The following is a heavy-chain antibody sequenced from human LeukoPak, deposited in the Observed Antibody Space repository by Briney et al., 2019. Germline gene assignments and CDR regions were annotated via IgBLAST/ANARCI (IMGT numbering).Heavy chain of an antibody. CDR1: GYTLTELS. CDR2: FVPEDGET. V-gene: IGHV1-24*01. Sequence: ASVKVSCTVSGYTLTELSMHWVRQAPGKGLEWMGSFVPEDGETIYAQRFQGRIAMTEDTSTDTAYMELSSLRSEDTAVYYCALNRLMDVWGKGTPVTVSS. J-gene: IGHJ6*03. CDR3: ALNRLMDV. D-gene: IGHD1-14*01.